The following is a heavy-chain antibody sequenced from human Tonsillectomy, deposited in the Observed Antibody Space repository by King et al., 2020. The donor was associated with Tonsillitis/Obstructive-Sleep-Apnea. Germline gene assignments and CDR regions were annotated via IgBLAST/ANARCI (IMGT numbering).Heavy chain of an antibody. CDR3: ARDGYCSGGSCNNWFDP. CDR1: GYTFTGYY. J-gene: IGHJ5*02. V-gene: IGHV1-2*02. Sequence: VQLVESGAEVKKPGASVKVSCKASGYTFTGYYMHWVRQAPGQGLEWIGWINPNSGGTNYAQKFQGRVTMTRDTSISTAYMELSRLRSDDTAVYYCARDGYCSGGSCNNWFDPWGQGTLVTVSS. CDR2: INPNSGGT. D-gene: IGHD2-15*01.